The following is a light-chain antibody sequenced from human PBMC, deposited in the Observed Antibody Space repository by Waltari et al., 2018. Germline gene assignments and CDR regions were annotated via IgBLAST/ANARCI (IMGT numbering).Light chain of an antibody. Sequence: DVEMTQSPLSLPVTLGQPASISCRCSQSLVHSDGNTYLQWFQQRPGQSPRRLIYKVSNRDSGVPDRFSGSGSGTDFTLKISRVEAEDVGVYYCMQGTHWPSYTFGQGTKLETK. J-gene: IGKJ2*01. CDR3: MQGTHWPSYT. V-gene: IGKV2-30*02. CDR1: QSLVHSDGNTY. CDR2: KVS.